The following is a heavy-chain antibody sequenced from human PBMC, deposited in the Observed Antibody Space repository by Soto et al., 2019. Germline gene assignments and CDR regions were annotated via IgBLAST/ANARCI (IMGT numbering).Heavy chain of an antibody. CDR3: AKVAVGSSIGFDY. CDR2: ISYDGSNK. V-gene: IGHV3-30*18. Sequence: GGSLRLSCAASGFTFSSYGMHWVRQAPGKGLEWVAVISYDGSNKYYADSVKGRFTISRDNSKNTLYLQMNSLRAEDTAVYYCAKVAVGSSIGFDYWGQGTLVTVSS. D-gene: IGHD6-6*01. CDR1: GFTFSSYG. J-gene: IGHJ4*02.